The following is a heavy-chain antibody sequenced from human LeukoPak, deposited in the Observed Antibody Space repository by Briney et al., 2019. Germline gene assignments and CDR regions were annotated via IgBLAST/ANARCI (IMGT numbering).Heavy chain of an antibody. CDR1: GFTFDDYG. CDR2: INWNGGST. V-gene: IGHV3-20*04. J-gene: IGHJ4*02. D-gene: IGHD2-15*01. Sequence: GGSLRLSCAASGFTFDDYGMSWLRQAPGKGLEWVSGINWNGGSTGYADSVKGRFTISRDNAKNSLYLQMNSVRAEDTALYYCAGSLASSRDYWGQGTLVIVSS. CDR3: AGSLASSRDY.